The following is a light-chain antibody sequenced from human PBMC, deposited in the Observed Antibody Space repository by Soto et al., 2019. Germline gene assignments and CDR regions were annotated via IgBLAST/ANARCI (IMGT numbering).Light chain of an antibody. CDR3: SSYTTRSTVI. J-gene: IGLJ2*01. CDR2: EVR. V-gene: IGLV2-14*01. Sequence: QSALAQPASXXXXXGQSITISCAGTNSDIGGYDYVSWYQKYPGTAPKLIMSEVRNRPSGVSSRFSGSKSGNTASLTIAGLQAEDEAEYYCSSYTTRSTVIFGDGTKVTVL. CDR1: NSDIGGYDY.